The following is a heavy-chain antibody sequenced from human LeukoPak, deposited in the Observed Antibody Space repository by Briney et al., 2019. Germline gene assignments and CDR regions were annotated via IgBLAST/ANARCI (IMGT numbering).Heavy chain of an antibody. Sequence: ASVKVSCKASGGTFSSYATSWVRQAPGQGLEWMGGIIPIFGTANYAQKFQGRVTITADESTSTAYMELSSLRSEDTAVYYCARVDYYLYYYGMDVWGQGTTVTVSS. CDR1: GGTFSSYA. V-gene: IGHV1-69*01. J-gene: IGHJ6*02. D-gene: IGHD3-22*01. CDR2: IIPIFGTA. CDR3: ARVDYYLYYYGMDV.